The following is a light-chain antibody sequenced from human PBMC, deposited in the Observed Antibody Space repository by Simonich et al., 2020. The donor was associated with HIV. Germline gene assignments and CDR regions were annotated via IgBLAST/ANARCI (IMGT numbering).Light chain of an antibody. CDR2: GAS. V-gene: IGKV3-15*01. J-gene: IGKJ1*01. Sequence: EIVMTQSPATLSVSPGERATISCRASQSVSSNLAWYQQKPGQAPRLLIYGASTRATGIPARFSGSGSGTEFTLTISSLQSEDFAVYYCQQYNNWPPWTFGQGNKVEIK. CDR3: QQYNNWPPWT. CDR1: QSVSSN.